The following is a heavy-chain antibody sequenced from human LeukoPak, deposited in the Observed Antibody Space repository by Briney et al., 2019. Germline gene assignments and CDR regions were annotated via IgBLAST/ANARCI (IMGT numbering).Heavy chain of an antibody. V-gene: IGHV4-34*01. Sequence: SETLSLTCAVYGGSFSGYYWSWIRQPPGKGLEWIGEINHSGSTNYNPSLKSRVTISVATSKNQFSLKLSSVTAADTAVYYCARAGVRYYYDSSGYRLSFDYWGQGTLVTVSS. CDR1: GGSFSGYY. CDR2: INHSGST. J-gene: IGHJ4*02. CDR3: ARAGVRYYYDSSGYRLSFDY. D-gene: IGHD3-22*01.